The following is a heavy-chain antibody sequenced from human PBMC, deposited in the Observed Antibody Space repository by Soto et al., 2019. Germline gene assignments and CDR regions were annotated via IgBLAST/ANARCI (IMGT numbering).Heavy chain of an antibody. J-gene: IGHJ4*02. CDR2: IIPILGIA. CDR3: ARIYSGYSLDY. D-gene: IGHD5-12*01. CDR1: GGTFSSYT. V-gene: IGHV1-69*02. Sequence: QVQLVQSGAEVKKPGSSVKVSCKASGGTFSSYTISWVRQAPGQGLEWMGRIIPILGIANYAQKFQGRVTITAHKSTSTAYMELSSLRSEDTAVYYCARIYSGYSLDYWGQGTLVTVSS.